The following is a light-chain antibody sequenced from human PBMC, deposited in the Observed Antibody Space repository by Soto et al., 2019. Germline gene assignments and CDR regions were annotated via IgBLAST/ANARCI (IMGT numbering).Light chain of an antibody. CDR1: QIIYNW. CDR3: HSRA. CDR2: GAS. J-gene: IGKJ5*01. Sequence: DIQMTQSPSTLSASVGDRVTITCRASQIIYNWLAWYQQKPGKAPKLLISGASTLEGGVPSRFSGSGSETEFTLTISRLQPDDFATYFCHSRAFGQGTRLEI. V-gene: IGKV1-5*01.